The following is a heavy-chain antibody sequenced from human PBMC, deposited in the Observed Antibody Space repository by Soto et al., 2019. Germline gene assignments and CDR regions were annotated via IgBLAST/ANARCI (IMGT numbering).Heavy chain of an antibody. CDR3: ARGSYSSSSVSYYYYYYMDV. D-gene: IGHD6-6*01. CDR2: INHSGSA. V-gene: IGHV4-34*01. Sequence: SETLSLTCAVYGGSFSGYYWSWIRQPPGKGLEWIGEINHSGSANYNPSLKSRVTISVDTSKNQFSLKLSSVTAADTAVYYCARGSYSSSSVSYYYYYYMDVWGKGTTVTVSS. CDR1: GGSFSGYY. J-gene: IGHJ6*03.